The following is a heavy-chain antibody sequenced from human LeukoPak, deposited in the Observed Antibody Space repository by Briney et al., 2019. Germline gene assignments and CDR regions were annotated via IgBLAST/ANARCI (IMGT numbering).Heavy chain of an antibody. J-gene: IGHJ3*02. D-gene: IGHD3-16*01. CDR3: ARSGGNIYDWALDI. V-gene: IGHV3-7*01. CDR2: IKPDGGEK. CDR1: GFTLSGYW. Sequence: GGSLRLSCAASGFTLSGYWMSWVRQAPGKGLEWVANIKPDGGEKYYLDSLKGRLTISRDNGKNSVYLQMNSLRVEDTAVYYCARSGGNIYDWALDIWGRGTMVTVSS.